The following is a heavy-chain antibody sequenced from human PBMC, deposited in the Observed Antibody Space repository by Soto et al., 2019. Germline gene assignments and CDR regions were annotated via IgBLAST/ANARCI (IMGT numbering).Heavy chain of an antibody. CDR2: IYYSGST. CDR1: GGSISSSSYY. V-gene: IGHV4-39*01. D-gene: IGHD1-26*01. CDR3: ASESGSYSRDY. J-gene: IGHJ4*02. Sequence: QLQLQESGPGLVKPSETLSLTCTVSGGSISSSSYYWGWIRQPPGKGLEWIGSIYYSGSTYYNPSLTSRVTISVDTSKNQFSLKLSSVAAADTAVYYCASESGSYSRDYWGQGTLVTVSS.